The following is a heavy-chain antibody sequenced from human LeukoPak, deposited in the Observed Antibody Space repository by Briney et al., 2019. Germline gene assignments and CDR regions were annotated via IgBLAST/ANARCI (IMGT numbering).Heavy chain of an antibody. CDR1: GYTFTSYD. Sequence: ASVKVSCKASGYTFTSYDINWVRQATGQGLEWMGWINPNSGGTNYAQKFQGWVTMTRDTSISTAYMELSRLRSDDTAVYYCARGRYQLLIDAFDIWGQGTMVTVSS. CDR2: INPNSGGT. CDR3: ARGRYQLLIDAFDI. D-gene: IGHD2-2*01. J-gene: IGHJ3*02. V-gene: IGHV1-2*04.